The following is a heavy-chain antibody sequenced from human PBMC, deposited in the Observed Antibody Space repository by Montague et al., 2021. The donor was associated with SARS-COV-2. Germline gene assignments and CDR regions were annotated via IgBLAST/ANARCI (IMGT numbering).Heavy chain of an antibody. CDR3: ARVGRQQLVRLSGMDV. J-gene: IGHJ6*02. V-gene: IGHV4-39*07. CDR1: GGSISSSSYD. CDR2: ICYSGST. D-gene: IGHD6-13*01. Sequence: SETLSLTCTVSGGSISSSSYDWGWIRQPPGKGLEWIGSICYSGSTYYNPSLKSRVTISVDTSKNQFSLKLSSVTAADTAVYYCARVGRQQLVRLSGMDVWGQGTTVTVSS.